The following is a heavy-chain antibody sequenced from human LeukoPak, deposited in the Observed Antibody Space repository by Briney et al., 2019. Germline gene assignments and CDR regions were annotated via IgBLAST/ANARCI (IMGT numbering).Heavy chain of an antibody. V-gene: IGHV3-48*03. CDR2: ISSSGSTI. D-gene: IGHD2-15*01. Sequence: LPGGSLRLSCAASGFTFSSNEMNWVRQAPGKGLEWVSYISSSGSTIYYADSVKGRFTISRDNAKNSLYLQMNSLRAEDTAVYYCASPVVAARGYYYYYYGMDVWGKGTTVTVSS. CDR3: ASPVVAARGYYYYYYGMDV. J-gene: IGHJ6*04. CDR1: GFTFSSNE.